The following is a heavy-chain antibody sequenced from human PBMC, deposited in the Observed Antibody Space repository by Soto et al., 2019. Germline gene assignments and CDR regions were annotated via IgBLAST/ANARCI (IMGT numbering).Heavy chain of an antibody. J-gene: IGHJ4*02. V-gene: IGHV3-66*01. CDR3: ARDERQWLGPRGNYFDY. Sequence: EVQLVESGGGLVQPGGSLRLSCAASGFTVSSNYMSWVRQAPGKGLEWVSVIYSGGSTYYADSVKGRFTISRDNSKNTLYIEMNGLRAEDTAVYYCARDERQWLGPRGNYFDYWGQGTLVAVSS. D-gene: IGHD6-19*01. CDR1: GFTVSSNY. CDR2: IYSGGST.